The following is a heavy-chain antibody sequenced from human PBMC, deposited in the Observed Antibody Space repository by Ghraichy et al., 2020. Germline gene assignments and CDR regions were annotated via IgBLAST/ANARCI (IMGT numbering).Heavy chain of an antibody. CDR1: GYTFTSYA. D-gene: IGHD3-9*01. J-gene: IGHJ6*02. CDR3: ARDALTGYYDYYYYGMDV. CDR2: INAGNGNT. Sequence: ASVKVSCKASGYTFTSYAMHWVRQAPGQRLEWMGWINAGNGNTKYSQKFQGRVTITRDTSASTAYMELSSLRSEDTAVYYCARDALTGYYDYYYYGMDVWGQGTTVTVSS. V-gene: IGHV1-3*01.